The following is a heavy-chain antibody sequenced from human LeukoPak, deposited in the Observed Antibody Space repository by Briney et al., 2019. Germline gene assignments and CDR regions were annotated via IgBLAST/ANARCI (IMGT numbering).Heavy chain of an antibody. D-gene: IGHD3-10*01. J-gene: IGHJ4*02. V-gene: IGHV3-23*01. Sequence: GGSLRLSCAASGFTFSSYEMNWVRQAPGKGLEWVSGISGSGVNTVYADSMKGRFTISRDNSQNVVYLQMNSLRAEDTAIYYCAKDQGSGSGYYSWGYFDYWGQGTLVTVSS. CDR1: GFTFSSYE. CDR3: AKDQGSGSGYYSWGYFDY. CDR2: ISGSGVNT.